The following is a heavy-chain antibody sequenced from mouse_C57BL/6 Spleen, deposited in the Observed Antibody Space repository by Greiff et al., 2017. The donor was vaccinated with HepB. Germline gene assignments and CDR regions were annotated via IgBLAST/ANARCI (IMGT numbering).Heavy chain of an antibody. V-gene: IGHV1-82*01. CDR2: IYPGDGDT. D-gene: IGHD2-4*01. J-gene: IGHJ1*03. Sequence: VQLQQSGPELVKPGASVKISCKASGYAFSSSWMNWVKQRPGKGLEWIGRIYPGDGDTNYNGKFKGKATLTADKSSSTAYMQLSSLTSEDSAVYFCASSRYYDARYFDFWGTGTTVTVSS. CDR3: ASSRYYDARYFDF. CDR1: GYAFSSSW.